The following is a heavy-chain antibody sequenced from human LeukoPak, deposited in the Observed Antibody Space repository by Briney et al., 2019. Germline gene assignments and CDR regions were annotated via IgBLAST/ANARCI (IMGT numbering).Heavy chain of an antibody. V-gene: IGHV4-39*07. Sequence: KTSETLSLTCTVSGGSISSSSYYWGWIRQPPGKGLEWIGSIYYSGMTYYNPSLKSRFTTSLDTSKNQFSLNLSSVTAADTAVYYCTGELAGTTVDYWGQGTLVTVSS. CDR2: IYYSGMT. CDR1: GGSISSSSYY. J-gene: IGHJ4*02. D-gene: IGHD1-7*01. CDR3: TGELAGTTVDY.